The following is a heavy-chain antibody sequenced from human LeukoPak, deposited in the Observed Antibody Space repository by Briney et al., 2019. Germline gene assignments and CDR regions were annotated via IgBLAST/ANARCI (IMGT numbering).Heavy chain of an antibody. CDR2: IGEEKSGSWT. V-gene: IGHV3-23*01. Sequence: TGGSLRLSCAASGFTLSNYPMGWVRQAPVKGLEWLSAIGEEKSGSWTKSADSVKGRFTISRDNSENTLYLQMDSLTVEDTAVYYCAKAGVISGWDYWGQGVLVTVPS. CDR1: GFTLSNYP. J-gene: IGHJ4*02. CDR3: AKAGVISGWDY. D-gene: IGHD3-3*02.